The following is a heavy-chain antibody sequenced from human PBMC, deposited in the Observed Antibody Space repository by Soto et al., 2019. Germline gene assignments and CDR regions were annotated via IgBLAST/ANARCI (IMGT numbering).Heavy chain of an antibody. D-gene: IGHD4-17*01. CDR3: ARDPYGEYWFDY. J-gene: IGHJ4*02. CDR2: IGQDGSEK. CDR1: GFTFSSYS. Sequence: LSLTCAASGFTFSSYSMAWVRQAPGKGLEWVAYIGQDGSEKYYVDSVKGRFTISRDNAKNSLYLQMNSLGAEDMALYFCARDPYGEYWFDYWGQGALVTVSS. V-gene: IGHV3-7*01.